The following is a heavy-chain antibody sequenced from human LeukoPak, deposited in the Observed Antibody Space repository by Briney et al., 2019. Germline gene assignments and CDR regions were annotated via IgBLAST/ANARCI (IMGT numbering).Heavy chain of an antibody. V-gene: IGHV3-23*01. D-gene: IGHD1-1*01. CDR2: ISNSGDAT. J-gene: IGHJ4*02. CDR3: AKAPPYTTYFDY. Sequence: PGGSLRLSCAGSGFIFSNYAMSWVRQAPGQGLEWVSTISNSGDATFYADAVKGRFTISRDNSKNTLYLQMYSLRAEDTAIYYCAKAPPYTTYFDYWGQGTLLTVSS. CDR1: GFIFSNYA.